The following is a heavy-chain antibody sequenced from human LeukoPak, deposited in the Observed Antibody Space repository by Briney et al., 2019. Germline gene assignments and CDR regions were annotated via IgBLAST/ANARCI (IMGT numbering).Heavy chain of an antibody. CDR2: INPNSGGT. Sequence: GASVKVSCKASGYTFTGYYMHWVRQAPGQGLEWMGWINPNSGGTNYAQKFQGRVTMTRDTSISTAYMELSRLRSDDTAVYYCARDQGNSTTGWFDPWGQGTLVTVSS. V-gene: IGHV1-2*02. CDR3: ARDQGNSTTGWFDP. CDR1: GYTFTGYY. D-gene: IGHD1-14*01. J-gene: IGHJ5*02.